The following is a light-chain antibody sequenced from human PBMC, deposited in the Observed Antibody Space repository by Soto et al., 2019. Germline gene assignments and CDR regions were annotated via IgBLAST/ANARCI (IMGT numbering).Light chain of an antibody. CDR3: CSYAGSYPWV. CDR1: NSDFGGYNY. Sequence: QSALTQPRSVSGSPGQSVTISCTGTNSDFGGYNYVSWYQQHPGKAPKLMIYDVSKRPSGVPDRFSGSKSGNTASLTICGLQAEDEADYYCCSYAGSYPWVFGGGTQLTVL. CDR2: DVS. V-gene: IGLV2-11*01. J-gene: IGLJ3*02.